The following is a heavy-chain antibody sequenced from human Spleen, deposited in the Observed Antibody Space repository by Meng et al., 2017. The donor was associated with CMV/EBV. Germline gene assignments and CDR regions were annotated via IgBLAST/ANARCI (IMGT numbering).Heavy chain of an antibody. J-gene: IGHJ5*02. CDR3: ARLNYYYDSSGRYNWFDP. V-gene: IGHV1-2*02. CDR1: TFTGYY. CDR2: INPNSGGT. Sequence: TFTGYYMHWVRQAPGPGLEWMGWINPNSGGTNYAQKSQGRVTMTRDTSISTAYMELSRLRSDDTAVYYCARLNYYYDSSGRYNWFDPWGQGTLVTVSS. D-gene: IGHD3-22*01.